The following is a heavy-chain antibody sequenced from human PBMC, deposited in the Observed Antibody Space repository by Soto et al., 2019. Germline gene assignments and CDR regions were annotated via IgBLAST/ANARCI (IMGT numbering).Heavy chain of an antibody. D-gene: IGHD3-22*01. CDR1: GYSFAGYW. V-gene: IGHV5-10-1*01. Sequence: GESLKISCKGSGYSFAGYWITWVRQKPGKGLEWMGRIDPSDSQTYYSPSFRGHVTISVTKSITTVFLQWSSLRASDAAMYYCARQIYDSDTGPNFQYYFDSWGPGTPVTLSS. CDR2: IDPSDSQT. CDR3: ARQIYDSDTGPNFQYYFDS. J-gene: IGHJ4*02.